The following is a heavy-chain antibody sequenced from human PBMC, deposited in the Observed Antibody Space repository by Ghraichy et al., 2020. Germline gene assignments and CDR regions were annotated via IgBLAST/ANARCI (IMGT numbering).Heavy chain of an antibody. J-gene: IGHJ4*02. CDR3: ASLLPGATVDY. CDR2: IYYSGST. V-gene: IGHV4-39*01. Sequence: SETLSLTCTVSGGSITSSTYYWAWIRQRPGKGLEWIGSIYYSGSTYYNPSLKSRVTISVDTSKNQFSLKLSSVTAADTAVFYCASLLPGATVDYWGQGTLVTVSS. D-gene: IGHD1-26*01. CDR1: GGSITSSTYY.